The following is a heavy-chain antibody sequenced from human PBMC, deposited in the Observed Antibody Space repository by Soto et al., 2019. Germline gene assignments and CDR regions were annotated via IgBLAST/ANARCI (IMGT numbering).Heavy chain of an antibody. Sequence: SETLSLTCTVSGGSISSYYWSWIRQPPGKGLEWIGYIYYSGSTNYNPSLKSRVTISVDTSKNQFSLKLSSVTAADTAVYYCARHEGPRPRDKDIVVVPAAMGAFDIWGQGTMVTVSS. V-gene: IGHV4-59*08. J-gene: IGHJ3*02. CDR1: GGSISSYY. D-gene: IGHD2-2*01. CDR2: IYYSGST. CDR3: ARHEGPRPRDKDIVVVPAAMGAFDI.